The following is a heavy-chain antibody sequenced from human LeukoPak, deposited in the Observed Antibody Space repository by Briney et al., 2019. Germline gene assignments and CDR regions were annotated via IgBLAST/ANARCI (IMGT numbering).Heavy chain of an antibody. CDR2: IYYSGST. Sequence: SETLSLTRTVSGGSISSYYWSWIRQPPGKGLEWIGYIYYSGSTNYNPSLKSRVTISVDTSKNQFSLKLSSVTAADTAVYYCAREPGYCSGGSCYSYYYYGMDVWGQGTTVTVSS. CDR3: AREPGYCSGGSCYSYYYYGMDV. CDR1: GGSISSYY. V-gene: IGHV4-59*12. D-gene: IGHD2-15*01. J-gene: IGHJ6*02.